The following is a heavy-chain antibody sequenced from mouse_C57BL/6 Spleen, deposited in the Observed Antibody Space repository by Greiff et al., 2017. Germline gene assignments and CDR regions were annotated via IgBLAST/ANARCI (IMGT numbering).Heavy chain of an antibody. D-gene: IGHD1-1*02. J-gene: IGHJ3*01. CDR1: GFNIKNTY. CDR3: GRGGGRYPWFAD. CDR2: IAPANGNT. V-gene: IGHV14-3*01. Sequence: EVMLVESVAELVRPGASVTLSCPASGFNIKNTYMHWVQQRPEQGLEWIGRIAPANGNTQYAPKITGHATITDDPSSNTAYLQHSSLTSEDTAIDYGGRGGGRYPWFADWGKGTLVTVSA.